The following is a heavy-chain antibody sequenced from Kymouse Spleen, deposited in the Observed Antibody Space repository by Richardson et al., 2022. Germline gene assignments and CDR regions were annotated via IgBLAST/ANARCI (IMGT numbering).Heavy chain of an antibody. D-gene: IGHD1-26*01. J-gene: IGHJ4*02. V-gene: IGHV4-59*01. CDR3: ARGANHFDY. CDR1: GGSISSYY. CDR2: IYYSGST. Sequence: QVQLQESGPGLVKPSETLSLTCTVSGGSISSYYWSWIRQPPGKGLEWIGYIYYSGSTNYNPSLKSRVTISVDTSKNQFSLKLSSVTAADTAVYYCARGANHFDYWGQGTLVTVSS.